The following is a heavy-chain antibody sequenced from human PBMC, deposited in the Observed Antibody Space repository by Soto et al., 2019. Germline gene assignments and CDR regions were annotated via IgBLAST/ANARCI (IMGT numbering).Heavy chain of an antibody. J-gene: IGHJ5*02. V-gene: IGHV4-31*02. Sequence: KTSETLSLTCSVSGGSIRRRGYYWSWIRQRPGEGLEWIGFVYYSGITDYNPSLKSRVTISADTSKNQFSLSLYSVTAADTAVYYCASSGGPEGDWFDPWGQGILVTVSS. CDR3: ASSGGPEGDWFDP. D-gene: IGHD2-15*01. CDR1: GGSIRRRGYY. CDR2: VYYSGIT.